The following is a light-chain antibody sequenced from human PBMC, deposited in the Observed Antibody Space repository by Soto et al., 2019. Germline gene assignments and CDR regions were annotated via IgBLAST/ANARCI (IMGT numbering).Light chain of an antibody. Sequence: SYELTQPLSVSVALGQTARITCGGNNIGSKNVHWYQQKPGQAPVLVIYRDYNRPSGIPERFSGSNSVNTATLSTSRAQAGDEADYYCQVWDSSTHVVFGGGTKLTVL. J-gene: IGLJ2*01. CDR3: QVWDSSTHVV. CDR1: NIGSKN. V-gene: IGLV3-9*01. CDR2: RDY.